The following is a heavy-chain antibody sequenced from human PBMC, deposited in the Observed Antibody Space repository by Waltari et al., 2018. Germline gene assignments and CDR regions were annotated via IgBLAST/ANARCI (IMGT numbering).Heavy chain of an antibody. CDR3: AHVGTAATPMDV. D-gene: IGHD2-15*01. J-gene: IGHJ6*03. CDR1: GFTFSSYA. V-gene: IGHV3-23*01. Sequence: EVQLLESGGGLVQPGGSLRLSCAASGFTFSSYAMSWVRQAPGKGLEWVSAISGSGGSTYYADPVKGRFTISRDNSKNTLYLQMNSLRAEDTAVYYCAHVGTAATPMDVWGKGTTVTISS. CDR2: ISGSGGST.